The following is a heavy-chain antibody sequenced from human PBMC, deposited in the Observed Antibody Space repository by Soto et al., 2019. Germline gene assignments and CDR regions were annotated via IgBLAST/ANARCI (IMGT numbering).Heavy chain of an antibody. V-gene: IGHV4-28*03. Sequence: PSETLSLTCAVSGYSISSSNWWGWIRQPPGKGLEWIGYIYYSGSTYYNPSLKSRVTMSVDTSKNQFSLKLSSVTAVDTAVYYCARGMNYYDSSGYPNLFQHWGQGTLVTVS. CDR3: ARGMNYYDSSGYPNLFQH. CDR2: IYYSGST. CDR1: GYSISSSNW. J-gene: IGHJ1*01. D-gene: IGHD3-22*01.